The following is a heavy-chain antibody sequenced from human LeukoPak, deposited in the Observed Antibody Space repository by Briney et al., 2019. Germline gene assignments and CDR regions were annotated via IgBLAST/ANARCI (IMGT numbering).Heavy chain of an antibody. CDR3: ARALTYYYDSSGYQAHFDY. CDR1: GYTLTELS. V-gene: IGHV1-24*01. D-gene: IGHD3-22*01. Sequence: ASVKVSCKVSGYTLTELSMHWVRQAPGKGLEWMGGFDPEDGETIYAQKFQGRVTMTEDTSTDTAYMELSSLRSEDTAVYYCARALTYYYDSSGYQAHFDYWGQGTLVTVSS. J-gene: IGHJ4*02. CDR2: FDPEDGET.